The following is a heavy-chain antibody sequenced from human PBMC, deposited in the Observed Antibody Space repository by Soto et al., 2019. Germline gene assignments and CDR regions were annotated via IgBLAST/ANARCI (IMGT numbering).Heavy chain of an antibody. J-gene: IGHJ2*01. CDR1: GFSFSAYY. V-gene: IGHV3-7*01. CDR3: ASSVVPLAIVSLRYFDL. CDR2: IKQDGSEK. D-gene: IGHD2-2*01. Sequence: EVQLVESGGGLVQPGGSLRLSCAASGFSFSAYYMTWVRQAPGKGPEWVANIKQDGSEKYYVDSVKGRFTISRDNAKNSLYLQMNSLRAEDTAVYYCASSVVPLAIVSLRYFDLWGRGTLVTVSS.